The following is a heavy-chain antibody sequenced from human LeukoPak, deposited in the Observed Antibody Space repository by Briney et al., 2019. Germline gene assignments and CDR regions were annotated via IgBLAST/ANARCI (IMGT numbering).Heavy chain of an antibody. D-gene: IGHD3-9*01. CDR2: NSAYNGNT. V-gene: IGHV1-18*01. J-gene: IGHJ3*02. CDR1: GYTFTSYG. Sequence: GASVKVSCKASGYTFTSYGISWVRQAPGQGLEWMGWNSAYNGNTNYAQKLQGRVTMTTDTSTSTAYMELRSLRSDDTAVYYCARGGLRYFDWLLHAFDIWGQGTMVTVSS. CDR3: ARGGLRYFDWLLHAFDI.